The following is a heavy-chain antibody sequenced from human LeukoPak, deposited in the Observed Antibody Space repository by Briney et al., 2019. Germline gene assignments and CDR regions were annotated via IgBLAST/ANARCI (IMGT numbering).Heavy chain of an antibody. D-gene: IGHD1-26*01. V-gene: IGHV1-46*01. Sequence: ASVKVSCKASGYIFSSYYMHWVRQAPGQGLEWMGIINPRVDSTTYAQKFQGRLTMTKDMSTSTLYMELSSLRSEDTAVYYCAREHSASALDYWGQGTLVTVSS. J-gene: IGHJ4*02. CDR2: INPRVDST. CDR1: GYIFSSYY. CDR3: AREHSASALDY.